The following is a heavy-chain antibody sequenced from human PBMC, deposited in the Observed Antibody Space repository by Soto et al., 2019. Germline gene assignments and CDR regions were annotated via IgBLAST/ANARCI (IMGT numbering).Heavy chain of an antibody. CDR3: ASGGSAGY. J-gene: IGHJ4*02. D-gene: IGHD3-16*01. CDR2: IYSGGDT. Sequence: EVQLVESGGGLVQPGGTLRLSCAASGITVSSSYMSWVRKAPGKGLEWVSVIYSGGDTNYADSVKGRFTISRHISKNSLYLQMDSLRTEDTDVYYCASGGSAGYWCQGFLVTVSS. CDR1: GITVSSSY. V-gene: IGHV3-53*04.